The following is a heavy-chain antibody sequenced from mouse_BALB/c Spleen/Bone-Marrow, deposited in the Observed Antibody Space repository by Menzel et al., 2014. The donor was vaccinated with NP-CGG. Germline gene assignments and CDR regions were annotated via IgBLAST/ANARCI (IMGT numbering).Heavy chain of an antibody. CDR2: IWAGGST. Sequence: QVQLQQSGPGLVAPSQSLSITCTVSGFSLTSYGVHWVRQPPGKGLEWLGVIWAGGSTNYNSALMSRLSISKDNSKSQVFLKMNSLQTDDTAMYYCARDYYGSLYAVDYWGQGTSVTVSS. CDR1: GFSLTSYG. CDR3: ARDYYGSLYAVDY. J-gene: IGHJ4*01. V-gene: IGHV2-9*02. D-gene: IGHD1-1*01.